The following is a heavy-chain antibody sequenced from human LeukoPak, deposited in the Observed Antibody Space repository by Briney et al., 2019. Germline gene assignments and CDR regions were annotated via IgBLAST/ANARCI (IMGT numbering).Heavy chain of an antibody. V-gene: IGHV3-9*01. CDR3: ARAIFNGDFRFDY. D-gene: IGHD4-17*01. J-gene: IGHJ4*02. CDR1: GFTFDDYA. CDR2: ISWNSGSI. Sequence: PGRSLRLSCAASGFTFDDYAMHWVRQAPGKGLEWVSGISWNSGSIGYADSVKGRFTISRDNAKNSLYLQMNSLRAEDTAVYYCARAIFNGDFRFDYWGQGTLVTVSS.